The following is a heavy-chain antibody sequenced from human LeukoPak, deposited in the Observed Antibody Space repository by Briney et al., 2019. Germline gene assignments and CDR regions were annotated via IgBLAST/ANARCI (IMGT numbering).Heavy chain of an antibody. CDR1: GFTFSSYG. V-gene: IGHV3-30*18. D-gene: IGHD3-16*02. CDR2: ISYDGSNK. J-gene: IGHJ6*02. Sequence: PGGSLRLSCAASGFTFSSYGMHWVRQAPGKGLEWVAVISYDGSNKDYADSVKGRFTIPRDNSKNTLYLQMNSLRAEDTAVYYCAKAFITPYYYYGMDVWGQGTTVTVSS. CDR3: AKAFITPYYYYGMDV.